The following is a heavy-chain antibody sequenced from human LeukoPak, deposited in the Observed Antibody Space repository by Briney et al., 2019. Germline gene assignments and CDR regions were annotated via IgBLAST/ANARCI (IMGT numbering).Heavy chain of an antibody. CDR2: IYYSGST. Sequence: PSETLSLTCTVSGGSISSYYWSWIRHPPGKGLEWIGYIYYSGSTNYNPSLKSRVTISVDTSKNQFSLRLSSVTAADTAVYYCARAFYDFWSGPNWFDPWGQGTLVTVSS. D-gene: IGHD3-3*01. CDR1: GGSISSYY. V-gene: IGHV4-59*01. J-gene: IGHJ5*02. CDR3: ARAFYDFWSGPNWFDP.